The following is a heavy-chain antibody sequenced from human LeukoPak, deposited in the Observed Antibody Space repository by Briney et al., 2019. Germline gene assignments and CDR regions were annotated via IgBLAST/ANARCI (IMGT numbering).Heavy chain of an antibody. V-gene: IGHV4-34*01. CDR1: GGSFSGYY. J-gene: IGHJ6*02. CDR2: INHSGST. Sequence: SETLSLTCAVYGGSFSGYYWSWIRQPPGKGLEWIGEINHSGSTNYNPSLKSRVTISVDTSKNQFSLKLSSVTAADTAVYHCARGAYIVVVPAAPCGMDVWGQGTTVTVSS. D-gene: IGHD2-2*01. CDR3: ARGAYIVVVPAAPCGMDV.